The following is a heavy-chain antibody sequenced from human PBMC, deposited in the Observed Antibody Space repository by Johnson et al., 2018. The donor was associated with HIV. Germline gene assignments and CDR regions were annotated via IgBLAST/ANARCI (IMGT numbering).Heavy chain of an antibody. J-gene: IGHJ3*02. D-gene: IGHD3-10*01. CDR1: GFSVSCNY. CDR3: AKVQYYYGSGSNFDI. CDR2: IYSGGST. V-gene: IGHV3-66*02. Sequence: VQLVESGGGLVQRGGSLRLSCVASGFSVSCNYMSWVRQAPGKGLEWVSVIYSGGSTYYADSVKGRFTISRDNSKNTLYVQMNSLRAEDTAVYYCAKVQYYYGSGSNFDIWGQGTIVTVSS.